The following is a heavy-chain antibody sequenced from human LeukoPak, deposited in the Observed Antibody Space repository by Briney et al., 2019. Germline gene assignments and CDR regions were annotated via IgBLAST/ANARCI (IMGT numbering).Heavy chain of an antibody. V-gene: IGHV3-7*03. Sequence: PGGSLRLSFSASGLNFCCYWMNLARQAPGEGVEWVASINHNGNVNYYVDSVKGRFTISRDNAKNSLYLQMSNLRAEDTAVYFCARGGGLDVWGQGATVTVSS. CDR2: INHNGNVN. CDR1: GLNFCCYW. J-gene: IGHJ6*02. D-gene: IGHD3-16*01. CDR3: ARGGGLDV.